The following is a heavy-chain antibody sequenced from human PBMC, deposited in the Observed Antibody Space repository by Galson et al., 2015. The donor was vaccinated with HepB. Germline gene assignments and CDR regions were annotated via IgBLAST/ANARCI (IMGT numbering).Heavy chain of an antibody. D-gene: IGHD6-6*01. CDR2: IFPGDSDT. CDR3: ARPHSRSSEIDC. Sequence: QSGAEVKKPGESLNISGKGSGYSFTTYWIGWVRQMPGKGLEWMGIIFPGDSDTRYSPSFQGQVTISADKSIRTAYLQWSSLKASDTAMYYCARPHSRSSEIDCWGQGTLVTVSS. J-gene: IGHJ4*02. CDR1: GYSFTTYW. V-gene: IGHV5-51*01.